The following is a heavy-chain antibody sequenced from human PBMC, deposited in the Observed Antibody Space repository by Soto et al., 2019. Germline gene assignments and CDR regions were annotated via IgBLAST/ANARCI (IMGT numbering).Heavy chain of an antibody. V-gene: IGHV3-11*06. CDR3: ARYNSYYYYYYGMDV. Sequence: GGSVRLSCAASGFTFSDYYMSWIRQAPGKGLEWVSYISSSSSYTNYADSVKGRFTISRDNAKNSLYLQMNSLRAEDTAVYYCARYNSYYYYYYGMDVWGQGTTVTVSS. CDR2: ISSSSSYT. D-gene: IGHD1-20*01. CDR1: GFTFSDYY. J-gene: IGHJ6*02.